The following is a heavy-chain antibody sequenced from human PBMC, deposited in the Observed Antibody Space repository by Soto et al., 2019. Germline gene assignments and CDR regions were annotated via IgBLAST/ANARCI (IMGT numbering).Heavy chain of an antibody. J-gene: IGHJ4*02. D-gene: IGHD3-22*01. CDR2: IYYSGST. Sequence: PSETLSLTCTVSGCSISSYYWSWIRQPPGKGLEWIGYIYYSGSTNYNPSLKSRVTISVDTSKNQFSLKLSSVTAADTAVYYCARNYYDSSGPFDYWGQGTLVTVSS. CDR3: ARNYYDSSGPFDY. CDR1: GCSISSYY. V-gene: IGHV4-59*01.